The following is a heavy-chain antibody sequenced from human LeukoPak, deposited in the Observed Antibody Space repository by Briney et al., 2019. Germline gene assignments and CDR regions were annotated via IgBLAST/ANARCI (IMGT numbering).Heavy chain of an antibody. D-gene: IGHD3-10*01. J-gene: IGHJ4*02. V-gene: IGHV4-34*01. CDR2: INHSGST. Sequence: SETLSLTCAVYGGSFSGYYWSWIRQPPGKGLEWIGEINHSGSTNYNPSLKSRVTISVDTSKNQFSLKLSSVTAADTAVYYCAIGEKLANYWGQGTLVTVSS. CDR1: GGSFSGYY. CDR3: AIGEKLANY.